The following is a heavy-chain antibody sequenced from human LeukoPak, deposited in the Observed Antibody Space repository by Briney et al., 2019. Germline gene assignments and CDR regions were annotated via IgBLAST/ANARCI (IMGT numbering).Heavy chain of an antibody. V-gene: IGHV4-39*07. J-gene: IGHJ6*03. CDR2: IYYSGST. CDR1: GGSISSSSYY. Sequence: PSETLSLTCTVSGGSISSSSYYWGWIRQPPGKGLEWIGSIYYSGSTYYNPSLKSRVTISVDTSKNQFSLKLSSVTAADTAVYYCARVQNSGSYYGYYYYYYMDVWGKGTTVTISS. D-gene: IGHD1-26*01. CDR3: ARVQNSGSYYGYYYYYYMDV.